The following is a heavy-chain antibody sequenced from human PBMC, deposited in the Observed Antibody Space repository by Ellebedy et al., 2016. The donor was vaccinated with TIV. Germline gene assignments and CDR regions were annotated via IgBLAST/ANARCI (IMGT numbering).Heavy chain of an antibody. CDR2: IYYSGST. V-gene: IGHV4-59*01. J-gene: IGHJ4*02. D-gene: IGHD1-14*01. Sequence: MPSETLSLTCTLSGGSISSYYWSWIRQPQGKGLEWIGYIYYSGSTNYNPSLKSRVTISLDTSKHQFSLKLSSVNAADPAVYYCARAPRNNQRFEYWGQGTLVTVSS. CDR3: ARAPRNNQRFEY. CDR1: GGSISSYY.